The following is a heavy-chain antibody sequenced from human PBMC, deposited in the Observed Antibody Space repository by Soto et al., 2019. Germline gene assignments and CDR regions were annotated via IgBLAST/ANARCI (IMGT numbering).Heavy chain of an antibody. V-gene: IGHV4-30-4*01. CDR2: IFYSGTT. CDR3: ARELWVERELYYYGMDV. Sequence: PSETLSLTCTVSGDSISSADYYWSWIRQTPGKGLEWIGHIFYSGTTYYNPSLKSRLTISVDTSKNHFSLRLTSVTAADTAVYYCARELWVERELYYYGMDVWGHGTTVTVSS. J-gene: IGHJ6*02. CDR1: GDSISSADYY. D-gene: IGHD1-1*01.